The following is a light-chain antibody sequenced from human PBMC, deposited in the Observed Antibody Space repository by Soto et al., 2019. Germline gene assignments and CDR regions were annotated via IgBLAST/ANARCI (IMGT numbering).Light chain of an antibody. Sequence: QSVLTQPASVSGSLGQSITISCTGTSSDVGGYNYVSWYQQHPVKAPKLMIYEVSNRPSGVSNRFSGSKSGNTASLTISGLQAEDEADYYCTSYTSSSPVVFGGGTKVTVL. CDR3: TSYTSSSPVV. J-gene: IGLJ2*01. CDR2: EVS. CDR1: SSDVGGYNY. V-gene: IGLV2-14*01.